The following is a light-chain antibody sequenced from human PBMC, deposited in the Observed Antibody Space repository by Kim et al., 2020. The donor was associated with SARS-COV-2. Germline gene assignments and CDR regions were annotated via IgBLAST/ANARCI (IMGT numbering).Light chain of an antibody. CDR3: QQYYGFSRT. CDR1: QAVSRW. CDR2: QAS. V-gene: IGKV1-5*03. J-gene: IGKJ1*01. Sequence: DIQVTQSPSTLSASVGDRVTITCRASQAVSRWVAWYQQKPGKAPNLLIYQASNLESGVPSRFSGSGSGTDFTLTINSLQPDDFATYYGQQYYGFSRTFGQGTKVDIK.